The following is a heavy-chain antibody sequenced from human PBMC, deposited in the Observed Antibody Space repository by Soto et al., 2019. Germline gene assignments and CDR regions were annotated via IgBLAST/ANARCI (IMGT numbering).Heavy chain of an antibody. Sequence: PGESLKISCQGSGYSFTSYWIGWVRQMPGKGLEWMGIIYPGDSDTRYSPSFQGQVTISADKSISTAYLQWSSLKASDTAMYYCARGTDAAMSGFDPWGQGTLVTVSS. CDR2: IYPGDSDT. J-gene: IGHJ5*02. D-gene: IGHD2-2*01. V-gene: IGHV5-51*01. CDR3: ARGTDAAMSGFDP. CDR1: GYSFTSYW.